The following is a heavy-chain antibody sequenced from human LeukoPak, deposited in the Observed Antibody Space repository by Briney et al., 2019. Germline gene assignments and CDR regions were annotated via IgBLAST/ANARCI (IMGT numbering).Heavy chain of an antibody. D-gene: IGHD5-24*01. CDR3: ARDRGDGYNRDAFDI. V-gene: IGHV4-59*01. CDR2: IYYSGST. CDR1: GGSISSYY. J-gene: IGHJ3*02. Sequence: SETLSFTCTVSGGSISSYYWSWIRQPPGKGLEWIGYIYYSGSTNYNPSLKSRVTISVDTSKNQFSLKLSSVTAADTAVYYCARDRGDGYNRDAFDIWGRGTMVTVSS.